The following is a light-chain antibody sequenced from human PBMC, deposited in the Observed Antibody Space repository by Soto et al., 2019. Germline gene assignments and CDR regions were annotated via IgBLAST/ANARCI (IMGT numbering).Light chain of an antibody. Sequence: EIVLTQSPGTLSLSPGERATLSCRASQSVSSSYLAWYQQTPGQAPRLLIYGASSRATGIPDRCSGSGSGTDFTLTISRLEPEDFAVYYCQQYGSSPPITFGQGTRLEIK. CDR3: QQYGSSPPIT. CDR1: QSVSSSY. J-gene: IGKJ5*01. CDR2: GAS. V-gene: IGKV3-20*01.